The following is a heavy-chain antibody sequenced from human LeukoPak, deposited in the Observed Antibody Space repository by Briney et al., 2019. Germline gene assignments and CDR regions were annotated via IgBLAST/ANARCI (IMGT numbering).Heavy chain of an antibody. V-gene: IGHV1-46*01. J-gene: IGHJ4*02. D-gene: IGHD3-16*01. CDR2: INPYGGST. CDR3: ARSMSHGGHFDY. Sequence: SVKVSCKASGYTFTSQFMNWVRQAPGQGLEWMGIINPYGGSTSYAQKFQGRVTMTRDTSTSTVYMEVSSLRSEDSAVYYCARSMSHGGHFDYWGQGTLVTVSS. CDR1: GYTFTSQF.